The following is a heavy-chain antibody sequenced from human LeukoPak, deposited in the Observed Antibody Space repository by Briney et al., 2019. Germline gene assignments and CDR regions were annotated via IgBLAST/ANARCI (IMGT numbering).Heavy chain of an antibody. CDR2: ISWNSRSI. V-gene: IGHV3-9*01. CDR3: AKDGVYDSSGYYSGGPSNFFEQ. J-gene: IGHJ4*02. CDR1: GVTFNDYA. Sequence: GGSLRLSCAASGVTFNDYAMHWVRQAPGRGLEWVSSISWNSRSIGYGDSVKGRFTISRDNAKNSLYLLMNSLRAEDTALYYCAKDGVYDSSGYYSGGPSNFFEQWGQGIVVTVSS. D-gene: IGHD3-22*01.